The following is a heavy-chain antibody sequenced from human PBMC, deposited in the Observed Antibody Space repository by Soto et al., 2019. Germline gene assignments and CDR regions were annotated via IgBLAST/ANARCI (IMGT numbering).Heavy chain of an antibody. J-gene: IGHJ6*02. D-gene: IGHD3-10*01. CDR3: ARVFGRITMVRGVIIDYYGMDV. CDR2: INPSGGST. V-gene: IGHV1-46*01. CDR1: GYTFTSYY. Sequence: ASVKVSCKASGYTFTSYYMHWVRQAPGQGLERMGIINPSGGSTSYAQKFQGRVTMTRDTSTSTVYMELSSLRSEDTAVYYCARVFGRITMVRGVIIDYYGMDVWGQGTTVTVSS.